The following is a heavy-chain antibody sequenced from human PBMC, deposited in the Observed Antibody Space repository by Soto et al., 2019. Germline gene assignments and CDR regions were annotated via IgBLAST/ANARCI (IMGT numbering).Heavy chain of an antibody. Sequence: QVTLKESGPALVKPTETLTLTCTVSGFSLSNGRMGVSWIRQPPGKALEWLAHIFANDEKSYSTSLKSRLTISKDTSKSQVVLTMTNMDPVDTATYYCARITDYYESSVYASPGFDHWGQGTLVTVSS. CDR2: IFANDEK. J-gene: IGHJ4*02. CDR1: GFSLSNGRMG. CDR3: ARITDYYESSVYASPGFDH. D-gene: IGHD3-22*01. V-gene: IGHV2-26*01.